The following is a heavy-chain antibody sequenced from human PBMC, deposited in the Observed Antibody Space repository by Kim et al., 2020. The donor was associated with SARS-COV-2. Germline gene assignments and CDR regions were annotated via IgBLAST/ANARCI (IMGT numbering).Heavy chain of an antibody. Sequence: GGSLRLSCAASGFTFSTYSIRWVRQAPEKGLEWVSSIISSGGTTYYADSVEGRFTVSRDNSKNTVYLQMNSLRGDDTAIYYCAKGRSGFEPDYGGQGTLVTVSS. V-gene: IGHV3-23*01. D-gene: IGHD5-12*01. J-gene: IGHJ4*02. CDR3: AKGRSGFEPDY. CDR2: IISSGGTT. CDR1: GFTFSTYS.